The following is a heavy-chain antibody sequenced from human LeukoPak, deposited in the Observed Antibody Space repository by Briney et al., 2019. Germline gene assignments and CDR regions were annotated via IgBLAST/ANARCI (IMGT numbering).Heavy chain of an antibody. Sequence: KPSETLSLTCTVSGDSISSYYWTWIRQPAGKGLEWIGRIYASGTTNYNPSLKSRVTMSVDTSKNQLSLKVSSVTAADTAVYYCARDLMYYYDSSGYHAAFDIWGQGTMVTVSS. D-gene: IGHD3-22*01. CDR3: ARDLMYYYDSSGYHAAFDI. CDR1: GDSISSYY. J-gene: IGHJ3*02. V-gene: IGHV4-4*07. CDR2: IYASGTT.